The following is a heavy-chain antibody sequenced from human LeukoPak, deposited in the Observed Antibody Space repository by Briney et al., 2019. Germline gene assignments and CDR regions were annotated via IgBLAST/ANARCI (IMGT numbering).Heavy chain of an antibody. CDR2: VSGSGGAT. D-gene: IGHD3-22*01. CDR1: GFTFSNYA. CDR3: ARDDRSGVVVAALGY. J-gene: IGHJ4*02. V-gene: IGHV3-23*01. Sequence: GGSLRLSCGASGFTFSNYAMSWVRQAPGKGLEGFSGVSGSGGATYYADSVKGRFTISRDNSKNTLYLQMNSLRAGDTALYFCARDDRSGVVVAALGYWGQGTLVTVSS.